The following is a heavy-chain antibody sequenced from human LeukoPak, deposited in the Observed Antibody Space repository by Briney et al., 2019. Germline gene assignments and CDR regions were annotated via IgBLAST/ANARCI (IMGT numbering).Heavy chain of an antibody. CDR2: IKSKTKGGTT. J-gene: IGHJ4*02. CDR1: GFTFSKAW. CDR3: TGSNWVTNDY. V-gene: IGHV3-15*01. D-gene: IGHD6-13*01. Sequence: GGALGLSCAAPGFTFSKAWMSWVRQAPGKGLEWVGRIKSKTKGGTTDYAAPVKGRFTISRDDSKNTLYLEMNTLKTEDTAVYYCTGSNWVTNDYWGQGTLVTVSS.